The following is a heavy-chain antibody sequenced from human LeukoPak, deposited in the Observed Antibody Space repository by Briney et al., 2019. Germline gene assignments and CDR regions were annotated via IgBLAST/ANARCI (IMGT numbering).Heavy chain of an antibody. D-gene: IGHD1-26*01. V-gene: IGHV3-48*03. CDR1: GFTSITYE. Sequence: GPLRLSCAPSGFTSITYEINWVRQAPAKGLEWVSYITIIGTTIYYAYPVKARFTISRDNAKNSVYLQMNSLRAEDTAVYYCAREATYAPIDYWGEGTLVTVPS. CDR3: AREATYAPIDY. J-gene: IGHJ4*02. CDR2: ITIIGTTI.